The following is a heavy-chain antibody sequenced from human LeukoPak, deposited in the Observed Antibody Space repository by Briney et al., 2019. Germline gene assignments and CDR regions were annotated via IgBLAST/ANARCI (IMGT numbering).Heavy chain of an antibody. CDR1: GFTFSNAW. J-gene: IGHJ4*02. V-gene: IGHV3-21*01. CDR2: ISSSSSYI. Sequence: PGGSLRLSCAASGFTFSNAWMSWVRQAPGKGLEWVSSISSSSSYIYYADSVKGRFTISRDNAKNSLYLQMNSLRAEDTAVYYCAREIGYCSGGSCYSYYFDYWGQGTLVTVSS. D-gene: IGHD2-15*01. CDR3: AREIGYCSGGSCYSYYFDY.